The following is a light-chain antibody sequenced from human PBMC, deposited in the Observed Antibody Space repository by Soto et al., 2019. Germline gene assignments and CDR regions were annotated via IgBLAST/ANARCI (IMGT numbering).Light chain of an antibody. V-gene: IGLV1-47*01. CDR1: SSNIGSNF. CDR3: AGWDDSLSGYV. J-gene: IGLJ1*01. Sequence: SVLTQPPSASGTRGQRVTISCSGRSSNIGSNFVYWYQHLPGTAPKLVIYRNSQRPSGVPDRFSGSKSGTSASLAISGLQSEDEADYYCAGWDDSLSGYVFGPGTKLTVL. CDR2: RNS.